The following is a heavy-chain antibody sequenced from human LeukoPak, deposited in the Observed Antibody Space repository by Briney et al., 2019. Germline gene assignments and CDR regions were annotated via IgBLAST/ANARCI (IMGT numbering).Heavy chain of an antibody. J-gene: IGHJ4*01. Sequence: GGSLRPSCAASGFTFSISGMHWVRQAPGKGLVWVSLINSDVSSTWYADSVKGRFTISRDNAKNTVYLQMDSLRAEDTAVYYCLKDADYWGHGTRVTVSS. V-gene: IGHV3-74*01. CDR1: GFTFSISG. CDR2: INSDVSST. CDR3: LKDADY.